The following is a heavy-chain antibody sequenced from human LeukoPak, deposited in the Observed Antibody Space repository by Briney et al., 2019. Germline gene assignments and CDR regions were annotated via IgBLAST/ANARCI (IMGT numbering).Heavy chain of an antibody. V-gene: IGHV3-21*01. J-gene: IGHJ4*02. D-gene: IGHD5-18*01. CDR2: ISSSSSYI. CDR3: AREQYSYGESLDY. CDR1: GFTFSSYS. Sequence: PGGSLRLSCAASGFTFSSYSMNWVRQAPGKGLEWVSSISSSSSYIYYADSVKGRFTISRDNAKNSLYLQMNSLRAEDTAVYYCAREQYSYGESLDYWGQGTLVTVSS.